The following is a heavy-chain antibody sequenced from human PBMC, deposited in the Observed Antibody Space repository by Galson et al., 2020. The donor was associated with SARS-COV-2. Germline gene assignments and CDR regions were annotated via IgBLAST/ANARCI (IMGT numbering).Heavy chain of an antibody. V-gene: IGHV3-33*01. CDR2: IWYDGSNK. J-gene: IGHJ4*02. CDR3: ARDLTYYYDSSGPAY. CDR1: GFTFSSYG. Sequence: GESLKISCAASGFTFSSYGMHWVRQAPGKGLEWVAVIWYDGSNKYYADSVKGRFTISRDNSKNTLYLQMNSLRAEDTAVYYCARDLTYYYDSSGPAYWGQGTLVTVSS. D-gene: IGHD3-22*01.